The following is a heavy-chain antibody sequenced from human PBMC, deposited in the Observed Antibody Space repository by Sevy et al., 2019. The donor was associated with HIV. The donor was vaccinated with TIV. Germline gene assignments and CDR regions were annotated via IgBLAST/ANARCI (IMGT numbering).Heavy chain of an antibody. J-gene: IGHJ4*02. Sequence: SETLSLTCAVSGGSISSGGYSWSWIRQPPGKGLEWIGYIYHSGSTYYNPSLKSRVTISVDRSKNQFSLKLSSVTAAYKAVYYCDRALYDFWSGYYHPTFDYWGQGTLVTVSS. CDR2: IYHSGST. CDR1: GGSISSGGYS. V-gene: IGHV4-30-2*01. D-gene: IGHD3-3*01. CDR3: DRALYDFWSGYYHPTFDY.